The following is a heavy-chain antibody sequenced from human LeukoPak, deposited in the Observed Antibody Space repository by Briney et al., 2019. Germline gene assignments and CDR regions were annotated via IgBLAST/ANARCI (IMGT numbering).Heavy chain of an antibody. D-gene: IGHD5-24*01. CDR3: ARDEVEMATKSLGSFY. CDR1: GFTFSSYS. Sequence: GGSLRLSCAASGFTFSSYSMNWVRQAPGKGLEWVSYISSSSSTIYYADSVKGRFTISRDNAKNSLYLQMDSLRAEDTAVYYCARDEVEMATKSLGSFYWGQGTLVTVSS. CDR2: ISSSSSTI. J-gene: IGHJ4*02. V-gene: IGHV3-48*01.